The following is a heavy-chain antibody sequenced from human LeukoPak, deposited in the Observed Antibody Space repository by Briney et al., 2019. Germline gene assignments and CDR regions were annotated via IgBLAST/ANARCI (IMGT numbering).Heavy chain of an antibody. CDR3: ARDLNIIAVAGTKEFDY. D-gene: IGHD6-19*01. V-gene: IGHV1-2*02. J-gene: IGHJ4*02. CDR2: INPNSGGT. Sequence: GASVKVSCKASGYTFTGYYMHWVRQAPGQGLEWMGWINPNSGGTNYAQKFQGRVTMTRDTSISTAYMELSRLRSDDTAVYYCARDLNIIAVAGTKEFDYWGQGTLVTVSS. CDR1: GYTFTGYY.